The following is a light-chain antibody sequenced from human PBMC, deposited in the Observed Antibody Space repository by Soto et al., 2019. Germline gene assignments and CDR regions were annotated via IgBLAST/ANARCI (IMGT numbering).Light chain of an antibody. CDR2: DVN. V-gene: IGLV2-11*01. J-gene: IGLJ1*01. CDR1: STDVGGYNY. CDR3: CSYAGGYTYV. Sequence: QSALAHPSSVSGSPGHSITISCTGTSTDVGGYNYVSWYQQYPGKAPKLMIYDVNKRPSGVPDRFSGSKSGNTASLTISGLQAEDEADYYCCSYAGGYTYVFGTGTKVTVL.